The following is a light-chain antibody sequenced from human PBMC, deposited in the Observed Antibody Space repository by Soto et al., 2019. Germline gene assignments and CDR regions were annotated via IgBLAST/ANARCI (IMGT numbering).Light chain of an antibody. Sequence: EIVMTQSPATLSVSPGERATLSFRASQSVSSYLAWYQQKPGQAPRLLIYDISTRATGLPARFSGSGFGTQFTLTINSLQSEDVAVYYCQQYHDWWTFGQGTKVDIK. CDR3: QQYHDWWT. CDR2: DIS. V-gene: IGKV3-15*01. J-gene: IGKJ1*01. CDR1: QSVSSY.